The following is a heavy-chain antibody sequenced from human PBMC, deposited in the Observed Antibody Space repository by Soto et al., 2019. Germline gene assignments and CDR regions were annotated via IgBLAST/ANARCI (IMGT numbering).Heavy chain of an antibody. Sequence: QVQLVESGGGVVQPGRSLRLSCAASEFTLSTYVMHWVRQAPGKGLEWVALIWYDGSSKYYTDSVKGRFTVSRDNSKNTLSLQMNSLRAEDTAVYHCVRGTGRDFRRGHNYYYMDVWGKGTTVTVSS. CDR3: VRGTGRDFRRGHNYYYMDV. D-gene: IGHD3-3*01. CDR1: EFTLSTYV. CDR2: IWYDGSSK. V-gene: IGHV3-33*01. J-gene: IGHJ6*03.